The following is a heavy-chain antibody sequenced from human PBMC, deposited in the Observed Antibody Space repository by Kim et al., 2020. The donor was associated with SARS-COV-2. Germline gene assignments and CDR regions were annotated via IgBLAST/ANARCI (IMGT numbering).Heavy chain of an antibody. CDR3: ARDLGAAAGTDY. CDR1: GFTVSSNY. V-gene: IGHV3-66*01. Sequence: GGSLRLSCAASGFTVSSNYMSWVRLAPGKGLEWVSVIYSGGSTYYADSVKGRFTISRDNSKNTLYLQMNSLRAEDTAVYYCARDLGAAAGTDYWGQGTLVTVSS. J-gene: IGHJ4*02. CDR2: IYSGGST. D-gene: IGHD6-13*01.